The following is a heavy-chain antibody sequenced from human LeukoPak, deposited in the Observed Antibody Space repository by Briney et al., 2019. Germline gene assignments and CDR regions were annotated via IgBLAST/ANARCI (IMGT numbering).Heavy chain of an antibody. CDR1: GFTFSSYS. CDR2: ISSSSSYI. V-gene: IGHV3-21*01. J-gene: IGHJ3*02. D-gene: IGHD2-15*01. Sequence: GGSLRLSCAASGFTFSSYSMNWVRQAPGKGLEWVSSISSSSSYIYYADSVKGRFAISRDNAKNSLYLQMNSLRAEDTAVYYCARVGCSGGSCPHGIWGQGTMVTVSS. CDR3: ARVGCSGGSCPHGI.